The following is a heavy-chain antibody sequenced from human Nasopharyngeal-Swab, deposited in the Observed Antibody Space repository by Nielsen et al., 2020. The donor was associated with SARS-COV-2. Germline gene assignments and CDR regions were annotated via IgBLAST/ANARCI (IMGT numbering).Heavy chain of an antibody. D-gene: IGHD3-22*01. V-gene: IGHV3-23*01. CDR2: ISGSGGST. CDR1: GFTFSSDA. J-gene: IGHJ6*02. Sequence: GESLKISCATSGFTFSSDAMSGVRQAPGKGLEWVSAISGSGGSTYYADSVKGRFTISRDNSKNTLYLQMNSLRAEDTTVYYCASSVVTAGAGALYYYGMDVWGQGTTVTVSS. CDR3: ASSVVTAGAGALYYYGMDV.